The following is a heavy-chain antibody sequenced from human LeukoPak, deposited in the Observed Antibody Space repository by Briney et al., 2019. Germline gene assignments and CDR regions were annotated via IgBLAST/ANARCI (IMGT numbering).Heavy chain of an antibody. CDR2: IRSKANSYAT. J-gene: IGHJ4*02. V-gene: IGHV3-73*01. Sequence: GGSLKLSCAASGFTFSGSAMHWVRQASGKGLEWVGRIRSKANSYATAYAASVKGRFTISRDDSKNTAYLQMNSLKTEDTAVYYCTIFFSLGMPPYWGQGTLVTVSS. D-gene: IGHD3-3*02. CDR3: TIFFSLGMPPY. CDR1: GFTFSGSA.